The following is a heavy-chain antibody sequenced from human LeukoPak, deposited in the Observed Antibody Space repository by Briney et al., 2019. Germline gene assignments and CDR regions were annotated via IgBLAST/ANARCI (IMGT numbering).Heavy chain of an antibody. D-gene: IGHD3-9*01. CDR1: GFTFSSYS. CDR2: ISSSSSYI. J-gene: IGHJ4*02. Sequence: GGSLRLSCAASGFTFSSYSMNWVRQAPGKGLEWVSSISSSSSYIYYADSVKGRFTISRDNAKNSLYLQMNSLRAEDTAVYYCARDACDILTGYGRAPLDYWGQGTLVTVSS. CDR3: ARDACDILTGYGRAPLDY. V-gene: IGHV3-21*01.